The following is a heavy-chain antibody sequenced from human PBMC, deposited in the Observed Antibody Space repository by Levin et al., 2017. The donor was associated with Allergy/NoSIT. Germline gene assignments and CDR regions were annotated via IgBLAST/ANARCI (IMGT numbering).Heavy chain of an antibody. CDR2: ITGGGFNT. J-gene: IGHJ3*01. CDR3: AKKQGGTSGFSFDV. D-gene: IGHD1-1*01. Sequence: GGSLRLSCAVSGFSISEYAMTWVRQAPGKGLEWVSVITGGGFNTYYGDSVKGRFTVSRDNSKNTLYLELNSLRAEDTAVYYCAKKQGGTSGFSFDVWGQGTMVTVSS. V-gene: IGHV3-23*01. CDR1: GFSISEYA.